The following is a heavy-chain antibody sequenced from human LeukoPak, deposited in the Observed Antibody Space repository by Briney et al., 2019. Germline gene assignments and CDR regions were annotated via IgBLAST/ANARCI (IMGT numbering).Heavy chain of an antibody. J-gene: IGHJ5*02. CDR1: GGSISSSSYY. D-gene: IGHD2-8*01. V-gene: IGHV4-39*07. Sequence: SETLSLTCTVSGGSISSSSYYWGWIRQPPGKGLEWIGSIYYSGSTYYNPSLKSRVTISVDTSKNQFSLKLSSVTAADTAVYYCARDPRGYCTNGVCLDWFDPWGQGTLVTASS. CDR3: ARDPRGYCTNGVCLDWFDP. CDR2: IYYSGST.